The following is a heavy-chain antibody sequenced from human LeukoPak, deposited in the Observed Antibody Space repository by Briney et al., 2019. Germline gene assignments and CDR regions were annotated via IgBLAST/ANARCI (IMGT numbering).Heavy chain of an antibody. CDR2: IYYSGST. D-gene: IGHD6-13*01. Sequence: SETLSLTCTVSGGSISSSSYYWGWIRQPPGKGLEWIGSIYYSGSTYYNPSLKSRVTISVDTSKNQFSLKLSSVTAADTAVYYCARDGRQLQYYFDYWGQGTLVTVSS. J-gene: IGHJ4*02. V-gene: IGHV4-39*02. CDR1: GGSISSSSYY. CDR3: ARDGRQLQYYFDY.